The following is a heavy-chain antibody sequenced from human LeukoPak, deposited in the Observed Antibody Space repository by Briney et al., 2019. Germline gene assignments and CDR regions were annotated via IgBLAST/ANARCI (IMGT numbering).Heavy chain of an antibody. D-gene: IGHD1/OR15-1a*01. Sequence: GGSPRLSCGASGFAFSNYAMTWVRQAPGKGLEWVSTSSGNGDSTYYGDSVKGRFTISRDNVKNTLHLQMSSLRAEDTAIYYCARDSNWNNGGFDYWGQGTLVTVSA. V-gene: IGHV3-23*01. CDR1: GFAFSNYA. CDR3: ARDSNWNNGGFDY. J-gene: IGHJ4*02. CDR2: SSGNGDST.